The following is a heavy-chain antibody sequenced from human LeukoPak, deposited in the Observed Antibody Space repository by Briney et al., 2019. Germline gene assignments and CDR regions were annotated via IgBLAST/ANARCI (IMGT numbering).Heavy chain of an antibody. D-gene: IGHD2-2*01. CDR1: GFTFSDYY. CDR2: ISSSGSTI. Sequence: GGSLRLSCAASGFTFSDYYMGWIRQAPGKGLEWVSYISSSGSTIYYADSVKGRFTISRDNAKNSLYLQMNSLSAEDTTVYYCARPHIYCSTTSCHVGEYYFDHWGQGTLVTVSS. V-gene: IGHV3-11*04. CDR3: ARPHIYCSTTSCHVGEYYFDH. J-gene: IGHJ4*02.